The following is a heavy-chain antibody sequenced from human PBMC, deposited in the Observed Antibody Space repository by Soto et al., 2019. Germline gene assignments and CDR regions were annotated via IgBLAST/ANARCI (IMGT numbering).Heavy chain of an antibody. D-gene: IGHD3-10*01. CDR2: ISWNSGSI. CDR1: GFTFDDYA. J-gene: IGHJ4*02. CDR3: AKEMTYYYGSGSWY. V-gene: IGHV3-9*01. Sequence: EVQLVESGGGLVQPGRSLRLSCAASGFTFDDYAMHWVRQAPGKGLEWVSGISWNSGSIGYADSVMGRFTISRDNAKNSLYLQMNSLRAEDTALYYCAKEMTYYYGSGSWYWGQGTLVTVSS.